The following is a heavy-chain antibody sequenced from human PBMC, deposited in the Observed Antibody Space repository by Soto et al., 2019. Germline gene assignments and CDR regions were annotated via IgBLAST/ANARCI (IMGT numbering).Heavy chain of an antibody. Sequence: ASVKVSCKASGYTFTNYAIHWVRQAPGQSLEWMGWINSDNGNTKYLQKFQGRVTITRDTSASTAYMELSSLRSEDTAVYYCASDRVKFDYWGQGTPVTVSS. CDR2: INSDNGNT. CDR3: ASDRVKFDY. D-gene: IGHD3-10*01. CDR1: GYTFTNYA. V-gene: IGHV1-3*01. J-gene: IGHJ4*02.